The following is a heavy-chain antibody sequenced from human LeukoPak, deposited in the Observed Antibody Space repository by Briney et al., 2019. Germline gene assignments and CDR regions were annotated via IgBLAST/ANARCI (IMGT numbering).Heavy chain of an antibody. CDR2: IQYDGSKK. J-gene: IGHJ4*02. Sequence: GGSLRLSCVAPGFTFSSNGMHWVRQAPGKGLEWVTFIQYDGSKKYYADSVKGRFTISRDNSKNTLYLEMNSLRAEDTAVYYCAKDIGSYYDYGGQGILVTVSS. CDR3: AKDIGSYYDY. CDR1: GFTFSSNG. D-gene: IGHD3-10*01. V-gene: IGHV3-30*02.